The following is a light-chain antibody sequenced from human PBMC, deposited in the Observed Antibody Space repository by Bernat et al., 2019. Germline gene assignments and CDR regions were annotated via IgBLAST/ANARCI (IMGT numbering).Light chain of an antibody. J-gene: IGLJ2*01. CDR1: SSNIGSNY. CDR3: AAWDDSLGGHVV. V-gene: IGLV1-47*01. CDR2: RND. Sequence: QSVLAQPPTASGTPGQRVSISCSGSSSNIGSNYVFWYQQLPGTAPNLLIYRNDQRPSGVPVRFSGSRSGTSASLAIDGLRSEDGADYYCAAWDDSLGGHVVFGGGTRLTVL.